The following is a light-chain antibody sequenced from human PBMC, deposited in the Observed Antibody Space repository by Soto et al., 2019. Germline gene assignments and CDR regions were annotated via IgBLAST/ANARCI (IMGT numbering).Light chain of an antibody. CDR2: DAS. Sequence: DIQRTQSPSSLSSSVGDRVTITCLSSQSIDSYLNWYQQRPGKAPKLLIHDASNLQGGVPSRFSGSGSGTDFALTINSLQPEDFATIYCQQTYTTPWTFGQGTKVDIK. CDR1: QSIDSY. V-gene: IGKV1-39*01. J-gene: IGKJ1*01. CDR3: QQTYTTPWT.